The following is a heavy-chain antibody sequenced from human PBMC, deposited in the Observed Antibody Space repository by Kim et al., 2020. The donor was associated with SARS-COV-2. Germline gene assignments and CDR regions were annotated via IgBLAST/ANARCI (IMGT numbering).Heavy chain of an antibody. D-gene: IGHD3-10*01. J-gene: IGHJ4*02. Sequence: SETLSLTCAVSGGSISSGGYSWSWIRQPPGKGLEWIGYIYHSGSTYYNPSLKSRVTISVDRSKNQFSLKLSSVTAADTAVYYCARSHITMVRGVIIDYWGQGTLVTVSS. V-gene: IGHV4-30-2*01. CDR2: IYHSGST. CDR3: ARSHITMVRGVIIDY. CDR1: GGSISSGGYS.